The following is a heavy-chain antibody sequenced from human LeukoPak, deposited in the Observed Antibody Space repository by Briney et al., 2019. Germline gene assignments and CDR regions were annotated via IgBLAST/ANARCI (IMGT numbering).Heavy chain of an antibody. J-gene: IGHJ4*02. CDR2: IRSNTFGGTG. D-gene: IGHD3-10*01. CDR3: TRDQYRYNYGSGSSGLFDY. V-gene: IGHV3-49*04. CDR1: GFTFSNYA. Sequence: GGSLRLSCAASGFTFSNYAMRWVRQAPGKGLEWVGFIRSNTFGGTGEYAASVKGRFIISRDDSKSIAYLQMNSLKTEDTAVYYCTRDQYRYNYGSGSSGLFDYWGQGTLVTVSS.